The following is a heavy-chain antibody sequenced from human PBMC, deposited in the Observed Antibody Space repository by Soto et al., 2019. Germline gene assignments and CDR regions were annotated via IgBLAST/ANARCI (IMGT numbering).Heavy chain of an antibody. Sequence: ASVKVSCKASGFTFTSSAVQWVRQARGQRLEWIGWIVVGSGNTNYAQKFQERVTITRDMSTSTAYMELSSLRSEDTAVYYGAADGAAAGTNYFDYWGQGTLVTVSS. CDR3: AADGAAAGTNYFDY. CDR2: IVVGSGNT. V-gene: IGHV1-58*01. CDR1: GFTFTSSA. J-gene: IGHJ4*02. D-gene: IGHD6-13*01.